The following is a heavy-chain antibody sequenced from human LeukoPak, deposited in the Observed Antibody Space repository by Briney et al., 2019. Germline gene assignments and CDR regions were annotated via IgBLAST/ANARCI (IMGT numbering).Heavy chain of an antibody. J-gene: IGHJ4*02. V-gene: IGHV4-34*01. D-gene: IGHD5-24*01. Sequence: SETLSLTCAVYGGSFSGYYWSWIRQPPGKGLEWIGEINHSGSTNYNPSLKSRVTISVDTSKNQFSLKLSSVTAADTAVYYCARGRRDGYRQRQLFDYWGQGTLVTVSS. CDR2: INHSGST. CDR3: ARGRRDGYRQRQLFDY. CDR1: GGSFSGYY.